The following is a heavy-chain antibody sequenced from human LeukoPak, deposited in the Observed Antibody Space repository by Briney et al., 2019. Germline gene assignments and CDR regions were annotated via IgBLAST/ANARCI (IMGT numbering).Heavy chain of an antibody. D-gene: IGHD3-22*01. CDR3: ARDSTYYYDSSGYSFDY. J-gene: IGHJ4*02. Sequence: GGSLRLSCAASGFTFSSYAMHWVRQAPGKGLEWVAVISYDGSNKYYADSVKGRFTISRDNSKNTLYLQMNSLRAEDTAVYYCARDSTYYYDSSGYSFDYWGQGTLVTVSS. CDR1: GFTFSSYA. V-gene: IGHV3-30-3*01. CDR2: ISYDGSNK.